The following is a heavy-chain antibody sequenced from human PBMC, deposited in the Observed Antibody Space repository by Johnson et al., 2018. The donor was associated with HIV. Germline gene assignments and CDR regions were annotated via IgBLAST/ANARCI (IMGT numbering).Heavy chain of an antibody. J-gene: IGHJ3*02. V-gene: IGHV3-11*04. CDR3: VTFYVRDYYDSSGYWALFDI. D-gene: IGHD3-22*01. CDR2: ISSSGSTI. CDR1: GFTFSDYY. Sequence: QVQLVESGGGLVKPGGSLRLSCAASGFTFSDYYMSWIRQAPGKGLEWVSYISSSGSTIYYADSVKGRFTIYRDNSKNTLYLQMNSLRAEDTAVYYGVTFYVRDYYDSSGYWALFDIWGQGTMVTVSS.